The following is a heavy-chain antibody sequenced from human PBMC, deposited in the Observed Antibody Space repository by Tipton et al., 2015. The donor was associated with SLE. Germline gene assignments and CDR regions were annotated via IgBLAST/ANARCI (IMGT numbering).Heavy chain of an antibody. D-gene: IGHD5-24*01. Sequence: TLYLTCSVSGDSITSYYWSWFRQSTGRGLEWIGRVYSSGSANYNPALISRVSMSVDISKNQFFLTLRSVTAADTAVYFCARGDVDWGQGTLVTVSS. CDR2: VYSSGSA. V-gene: IGHV4-4*07. CDR1: GDSITSYY. J-gene: IGHJ4*02. CDR3: ARGDVD.